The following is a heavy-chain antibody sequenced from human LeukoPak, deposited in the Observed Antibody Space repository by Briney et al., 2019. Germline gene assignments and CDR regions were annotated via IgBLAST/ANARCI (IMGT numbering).Heavy chain of an antibody. CDR2: INPSGGTT. V-gene: IGHV1-46*01. CDR3: ARDAYNYYYSDY. CDR1: GYTFTSYY. J-gene: IGHJ4*02. Sequence: VASVKVSCKASGYTFTSYYMHWVRQAPGQGLEWMGIINPSGGTTTYAQKFQGRVTMTRDTSTSTVYMELSSLRSEDTAVYYCARDAYNYYYSDYWGQGTLVTVSS. D-gene: IGHD5-24*01.